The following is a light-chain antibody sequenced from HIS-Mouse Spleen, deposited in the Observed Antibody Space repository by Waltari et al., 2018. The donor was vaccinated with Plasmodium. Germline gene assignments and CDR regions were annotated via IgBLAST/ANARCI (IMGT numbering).Light chain of an antibody. Sequence: DIQMIQSPSSLSACVGDRVTITCRASQIISSYLNWYQRKPGKAPKLLIYAASSLQSGVPSRFIGSGYGTDFTLTISSLKPEDLATDDWQQSYSTWTFGQGTKVEIK. J-gene: IGKJ1*01. V-gene: IGKV1-39*01. CDR1: QIISSY. CDR2: AAS. CDR3: QQSYSTWT.